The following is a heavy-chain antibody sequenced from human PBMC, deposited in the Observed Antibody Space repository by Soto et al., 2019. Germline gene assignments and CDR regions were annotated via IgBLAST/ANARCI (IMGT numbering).Heavy chain of an antibody. CDR3: ALGGYWVTTSYYYYGLDV. CDR2: IYYSGNT. D-gene: IGHD3-22*01. Sequence: SETLSLTCTVSGGSISVSSYYWGWIRQPPGKGLEWIGSIYYSGNTYYNPSLKSRVTISVDTSKNQFSLKLSSVTAADTAVYYCALGGYWVTTSYYYYGLDVWGQGTTVTVS. CDR1: GGSISVSSYY. J-gene: IGHJ6*02. V-gene: IGHV4-39*01.